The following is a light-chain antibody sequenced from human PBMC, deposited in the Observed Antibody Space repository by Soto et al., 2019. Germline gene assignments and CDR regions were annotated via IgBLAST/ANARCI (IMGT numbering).Light chain of an antibody. Sequence: QSVLTQPPSASGSPGQSVTISCTGTSSDVGYYNFVSWYQQRPGKAPKLMIYEVNKRPSGVPDRFSGSKSGNTASLTVSGLQPEDEADYYCSSYADDNIFVFGTGTKVNVL. CDR2: EVN. J-gene: IGLJ1*01. V-gene: IGLV2-8*01. CDR3: SSYADDNIFV. CDR1: SSDVGYYNF.